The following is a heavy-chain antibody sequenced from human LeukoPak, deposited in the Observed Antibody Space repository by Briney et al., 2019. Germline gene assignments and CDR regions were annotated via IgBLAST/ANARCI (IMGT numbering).Heavy chain of an antibody. V-gene: IGHV3-7*02. Sequence: GGSLRLSRVASELNLSTFWMSWDPQAPGEGVEWVANIKEDWSVINQADSMGGRFSISRDNARSSLSLQMRSLRAEDTAVYSCVRGSDYQRNSGGRYVHYDSFDIWGHGTMVTVSS. CDR3: VRGSDYQRNSGGRYVHYDSFDI. CDR2: IKEDWSVI. CDR1: ELNLSTFW. D-gene: IGHD2-15*01. J-gene: IGHJ3*02.